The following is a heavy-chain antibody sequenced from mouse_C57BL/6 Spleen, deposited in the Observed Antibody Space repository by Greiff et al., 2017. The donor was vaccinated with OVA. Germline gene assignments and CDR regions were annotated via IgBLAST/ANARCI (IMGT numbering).Heavy chain of an antibody. J-gene: IGHJ2*01. CDR2: IYPGDGDT. Sequence: VQLQQSGAELVKPGASVKISCKASGYAFSSYWMNWVKQRPGKGLEWIGQIYPGDGDTNYNGKFKGKATLTADKSSSTAYMQLSSLTSEDSAVYFCARGYYGSYFDYWGQGTTLTVSS. D-gene: IGHD1-1*01. CDR1: GYAFSSYW. CDR3: ARGYYGSYFDY. V-gene: IGHV1-80*01.